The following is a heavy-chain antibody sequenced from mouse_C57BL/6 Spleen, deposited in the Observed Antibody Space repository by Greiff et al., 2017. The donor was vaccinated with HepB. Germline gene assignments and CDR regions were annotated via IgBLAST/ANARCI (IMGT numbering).Heavy chain of an antibody. D-gene: IGHD2-4*01. CDR3: ARRLYDYDPSFAY. CDR1: GFTFSDYG. V-gene: IGHV5-17*01. CDR2: ISSGSSTI. Sequence: DVKLVESGGGLVKPGGSLKLSCAASGFTFSDYGMHWVRQAPEKGLEWVAYISSGSSTIYYADTVKGRFTISRDNAKNTLFLQMTSLRSEDTAMYYCARRLYDYDPSFAYWGQGTLVTVSA. J-gene: IGHJ3*01.